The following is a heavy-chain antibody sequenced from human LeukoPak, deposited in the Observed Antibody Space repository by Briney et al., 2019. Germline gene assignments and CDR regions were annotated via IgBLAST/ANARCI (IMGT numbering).Heavy chain of an antibody. D-gene: IGHD3-10*01. Sequence: AGGSLRLSCTASGFTFTTYAMSWVRQAPGKGLEWVSGISGSGGSTYYADSVKGRFTISRDNSKNTLYLQMNSLRAEDTAVYYCVKHRSTMVRGVIEYWGQGTLVTVSS. CDR2: ISGSGGST. J-gene: IGHJ4*02. CDR1: GFTFTTYA. CDR3: VKHRSTMVRGVIEY. V-gene: IGHV3-23*01.